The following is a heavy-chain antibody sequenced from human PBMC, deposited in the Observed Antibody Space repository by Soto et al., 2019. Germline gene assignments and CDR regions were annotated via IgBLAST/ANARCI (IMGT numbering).Heavy chain of an antibody. D-gene: IGHD3-3*01. CDR2: IRGSGDVT. V-gene: IGHV3-23*01. J-gene: IGHJ6*03. CDR1: GFTFSNYA. Sequence: GGSLRLSCAATGFTFSNYAMTWVRQAPGKGLEWVSVIRGSGDVTYYADSVQGRFAISRGNSKNTLYLQMNSLRDEDTAIYYWAKHGGHSYSYYMDVWRNGPTVTVSS. CDR3: AKHGGHSYSYYMDV.